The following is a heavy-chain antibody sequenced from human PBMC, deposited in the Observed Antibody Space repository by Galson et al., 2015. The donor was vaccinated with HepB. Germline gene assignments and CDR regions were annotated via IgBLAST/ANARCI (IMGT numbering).Heavy chain of an antibody. D-gene: IGHD2-2*01. J-gene: IGHJ5*02. V-gene: IGHV1-18*04. CDR3: ARDGGYCSTTSCYSAWFDP. Sequence: SVKVSCKASGYTFTTYGINWVRQAPGQGLEWMGWISAYNGKTNYAQKLQGRVTMTTDTSTSTAYMELRSLRSDDTAVYYCARDGGYCSTTSCYSAWFDPWGQRPLVTVSS. CDR1: GYTFTTYG. CDR2: ISAYNGKT.